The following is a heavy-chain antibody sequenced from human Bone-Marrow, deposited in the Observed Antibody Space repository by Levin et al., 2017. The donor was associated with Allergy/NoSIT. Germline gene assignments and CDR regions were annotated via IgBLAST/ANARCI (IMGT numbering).Heavy chain of an antibody. J-gene: IGHJ4*02. CDR3: AKDALLEWFYEDDPGLDY. V-gene: IGHV3-30*18. CDR2: ISYDGSNK. D-gene: IGHD3-3*01. CDR1: GFTFSSYG. Sequence: LSLTCAASGFTFSSYGMHWVRQAPGKGLEWVAVISYDGSNKYYADSVKGRFTISRDNSKNTLYLQMNSLRAEDTAVYYCAKDALLEWFYEDDPGLDYWGQGTLVTVSS.